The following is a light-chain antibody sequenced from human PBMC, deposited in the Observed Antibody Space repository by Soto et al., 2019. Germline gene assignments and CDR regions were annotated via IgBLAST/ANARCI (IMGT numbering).Light chain of an antibody. J-gene: IGLJ3*02. CDR1: SSNIGAGYD. V-gene: IGLV1-40*01. Sequence: QLVLTQPPSVSGAPGQRVTISCTGSSSNIGAGYDVHWYHQLPGTAPKLLIYGNSNRPSGVPDRFSGSKSGTSASLAITGLRAEDEADYYCWSYAGSRGLVFGGGTKLTVL. CDR3: WSYAGSRGLV. CDR2: GNS.